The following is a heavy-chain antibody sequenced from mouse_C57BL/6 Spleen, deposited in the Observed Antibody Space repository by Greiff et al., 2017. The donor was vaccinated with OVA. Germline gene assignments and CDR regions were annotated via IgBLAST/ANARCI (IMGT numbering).Heavy chain of an antibody. CDR3: ERQEVSGTASSRGYFDY. Sequence: EVQLQQSGPELVKPGASVKISCKASGYSFTDYNMNWVKQSNGKSLEWIGVINPNYGTTSYNQKFKGKATLTVDQSSSTAYMQLNSLTSEDSAVYYCERQEVSGTASSRGYFDYWGQGTTLTVSS. CDR2: INPNYGTT. V-gene: IGHV1-39*01. D-gene: IGHD1-2*01. CDR1: GYSFTDYN. J-gene: IGHJ2*01.